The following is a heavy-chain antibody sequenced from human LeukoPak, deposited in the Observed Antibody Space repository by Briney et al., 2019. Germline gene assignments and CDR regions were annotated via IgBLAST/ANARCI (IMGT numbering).Heavy chain of an antibody. D-gene: IGHD3-3*01. Sequence: SSETLSLTCAVFGGSFDGYYWSWIRQPPGKGLEWIGEITYDGSTNYNPSLKSRVTISVDTSKIQFSLNLSSVTAADTAIYYCARGLASGYPPIPFDYWGQGTQVTVSS. CDR3: ARGLASGYPPIPFDY. CDR2: ITYDGST. J-gene: IGHJ4*02. V-gene: IGHV4-34*01. CDR1: GGSFDGYY.